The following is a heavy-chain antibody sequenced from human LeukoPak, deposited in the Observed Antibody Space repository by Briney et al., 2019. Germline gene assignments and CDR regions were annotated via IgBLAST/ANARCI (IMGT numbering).Heavy chain of an antibody. CDR3: ARERLTYYYDSSGYYFDY. CDR1: GFTFSSYG. V-gene: IGHV3-30*03. Sequence: GGSLRLSCAASGFTFSSYGMHWVRQAPGKGLEWVAVISYDGSNKYYADSVKGRFTISRDNSKNTLYLQMNSLRAEDTAVYYCARERLTYYYDSSGYYFDYWGQGTLVTVSS. J-gene: IGHJ4*02. D-gene: IGHD3-22*01. CDR2: ISYDGSNK.